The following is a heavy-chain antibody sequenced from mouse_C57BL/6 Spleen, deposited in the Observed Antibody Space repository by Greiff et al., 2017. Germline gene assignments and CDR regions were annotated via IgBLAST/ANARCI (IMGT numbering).Heavy chain of an antibody. CDR3: ARETIPLYVDD. Sequence: QVPLQQSGPELVKPGASVKISCKASGYAFSSSWMNWVKQRPGKGLEWIGRIYPGDGDTNYNGKFKGKATLTADKSSSTAYMQLSSLTSEDSAVYFCARETIPLYVDDWGKGTTLTVSS. J-gene: IGHJ2*01. CDR2: IYPGDGDT. V-gene: IGHV1-82*01. CDR1: GYAFSSSW. D-gene: IGHD2-12*01.